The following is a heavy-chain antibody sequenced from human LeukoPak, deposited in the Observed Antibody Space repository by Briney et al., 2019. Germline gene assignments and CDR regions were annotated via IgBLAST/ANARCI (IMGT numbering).Heavy chain of an antibody. CDR1: GGSISSYY. Sequence: SESLSLTCTVSGGSISSYYWSWVRQPAGKGLEWIGRIYASGNTNYNPSLKGRVTMTVDTSKNQFSLNLSSVTAADTAVYYCARGRGSSWYYFDSWGQGTLVTVSS. CDR3: ARGRGSSWYYFDS. D-gene: IGHD6-13*01. CDR2: IYASGNT. V-gene: IGHV4-4*07. J-gene: IGHJ4*02.